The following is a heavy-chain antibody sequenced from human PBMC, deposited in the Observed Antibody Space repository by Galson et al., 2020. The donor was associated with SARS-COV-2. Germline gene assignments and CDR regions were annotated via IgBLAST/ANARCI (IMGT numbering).Heavy chain of an antibody. V-gene: IGHV3-30*18. CDR1: GFTFSKDD. Sequence: GGSLRLSCAGSGFTFSKDDMHWVRQSPGKGLEWVAVISRDGRNQYYADSVKGLFTISRDNSKNTVYLQMSSLRIEDAAVYYYEKGGARPTVPFLEWPLGGMDVWGQGTTVTVSS. CDR2: ISRDGRNQ. D-gene: IGHD3-3*01. J-gene: IGHJ6*02. CDR3: EKGGARPTVPFLEWPLGGMDV.